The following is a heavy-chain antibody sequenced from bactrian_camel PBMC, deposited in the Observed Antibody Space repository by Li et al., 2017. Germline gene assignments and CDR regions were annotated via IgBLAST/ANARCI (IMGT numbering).Heavy chain of an antibody. CDR2: INSGGGRT. J-gene: IGHJ4*01. V-gene: IGHV3S40*01. Sequence: DVQLVESGGGLVQPGGSLRLSCAVSGFTFSTYDMSWVRQAPGKGLEWVSAINSGGGRTYYADSVKGRFTISRDNAKNTLYLQMNSLKTEDTAVYYCATAPITPATMWLTYWGQGTQVTVS. D-gene: IGHD4*01. CDR3: ATAPITPATMWLTY. CDR1: GFTFSTYD.